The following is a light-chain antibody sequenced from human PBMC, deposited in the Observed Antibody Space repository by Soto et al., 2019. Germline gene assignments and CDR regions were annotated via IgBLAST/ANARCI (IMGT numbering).Light chain of an antibody. CDR3: QHYNGH. CDR2: DAS. V-gene: IGKV1-5*01. Sequence: DIQMTQSPSILSASVGDGVTITCRASQSIGKWLAWYQQKPGKAPKVLIYDASTLETGVPSRFRGGRSGTEFTLAISSLQPDDFAAYYCQHYNGHFGGGTKLEIK. J-gene: IGKJ4*01. CDR1: QSIGKW.